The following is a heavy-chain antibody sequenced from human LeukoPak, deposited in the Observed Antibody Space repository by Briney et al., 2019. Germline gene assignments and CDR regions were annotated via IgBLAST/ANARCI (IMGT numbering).Heavy chain of an antibody. J-gene: IGHJ4*02. CDR2: ISFDGSKK. V-gene: IGHV3-30-3*01. D-gene: IGHD3-22*01. Sequence: GGSLRLSCAASGFTFSDYPMHWVRRAPGKGLEWVTFISFDGSKKSYADSVKGRFSISRDNSKNTFYLQMNSLRVEDTAVYFCARQSGVIVALDYWGQGTLVTVSS. CDR1: GFTFSDYP. CDR3: ARQSGVIVALDY.